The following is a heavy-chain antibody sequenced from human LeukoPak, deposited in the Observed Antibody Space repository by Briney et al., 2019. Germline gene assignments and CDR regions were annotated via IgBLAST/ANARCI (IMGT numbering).Heavy chain of an antibody. J-gene: IGHJ4*02. CDR3: ARDRVVGATYYFDY. Sequence: PGGSRRLSCAASGFTFSSYWMSWVRQAPGKGLKWVANIKQDGSEKYYVDSVKGRFTISRDNAKNSLYLQMNSLRAEDTAVYYCARDRVVGATYYFDYWGQGTLVTVSS. CDR1: GFTFSSYW. V-gene: IGHV3-7*01. CDR2: IKQDGSEK. D-gene: IGHD1-26*01.